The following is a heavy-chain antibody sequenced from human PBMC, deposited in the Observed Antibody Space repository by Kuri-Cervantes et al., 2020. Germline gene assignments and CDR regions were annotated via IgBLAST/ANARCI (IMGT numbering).Heavy chain of an antibody. CDR1: GGSFSDYY. CDR3: ARNPPTGIAAAEYYFDY. Sequence: SETLSLTCAVYGGSFSDYYWSWIRQSPGKGLEWIGEINHSGSPNYNPSLKSRVTISVDTSKNQFSLKLSSVTAADTAVYYCARNPPTGIAAAEYYFDYWGQGTLVTVSS. J-gene: IGHJ4*02. V-gene: IGHV4-34*01. CDR2: INHSGSP. D-gene: IGHD6-13*01.